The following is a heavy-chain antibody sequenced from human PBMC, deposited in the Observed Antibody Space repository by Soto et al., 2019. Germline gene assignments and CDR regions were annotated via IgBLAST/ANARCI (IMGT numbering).Heavy chain of an antibody. CDR3: ARGGYGPISPGSRLYYYYYMDV. D-gene: IGHD3-16*01. Sequence: QVLLVQSGAEVKPPGASLTVSCKASGYIFRNNYMHWVRQAPGQGLEWMGIINPSDRTTSYAREFVGRVSMTRDMSTTTFYMDLRSLRSEDSAVYYCARGGYGPISPGSRLYYYYYMDVWCRGTAVTVSS. J-gene: IGHJ6*03. CDR2: INPSDRTT. CDR1: GYIFRNNY. V-gene: IGHV1-46*03.